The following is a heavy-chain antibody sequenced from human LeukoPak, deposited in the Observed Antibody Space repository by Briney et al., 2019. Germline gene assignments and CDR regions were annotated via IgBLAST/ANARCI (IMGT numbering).Heavy chain of an antibody. CDR1: GYTFTGYY. D-gene: IGHD4/OR15-4a*01. CDR2: INPSGGST. J-gene: IGHJ3*02. V-gene: IGHV1-46*01. CDR3: ARATWYGGNPSGAFDI. Sequence: GASVKVSCKAPGYTFTGYYMHWVRQAPGQGLEWMGIINPSGGSTSYAQKFQDRVTMTRDTSTSTVYMELNSLRSEDTAVYYCARATWYGGNPSGAFDIWGQGTMVTVSS.